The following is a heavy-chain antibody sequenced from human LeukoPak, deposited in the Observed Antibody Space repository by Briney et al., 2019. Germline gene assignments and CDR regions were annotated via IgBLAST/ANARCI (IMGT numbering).Heavy chain of an antibody. Sequence: QPGGSLRLSCAAFGFTFSSYAMSWVRQAPGKGLEWLSVISGGGDSTHYADSVTGRFTISRDISKNTLYLQMNSLRAEDTAVYYCAREVGATDYWGQGTQVTVSS. CDR2: ISGGGDST. J-gene: IGHJ4*02. CDR1: GFTFSSYA. CDR3: AREVGATDY. V-gene: IGHV3-23*01. D-gene: IGHD1-26*01.